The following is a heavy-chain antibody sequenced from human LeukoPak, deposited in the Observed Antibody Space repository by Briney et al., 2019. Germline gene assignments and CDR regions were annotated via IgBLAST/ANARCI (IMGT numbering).Heavy chain of an antibody. CDR2: IYTSGST. J-gene: IGHJ4*02. D-gene: IGHD6-13*01. CDR3: ARHVGSSWYDY. V-gene: IGHV4-61*02. Sequence: SETLSLTCTVSGGSISSGSYYWSRIRQPAGKGLEWIGRIYTSGSTNYNPSLKSRVTISVVTSKNQFSLKLSSVTAADTAVYYCARHVGSSWYDYWGQGTLVTVSS. CDR1: GGSISSGSYY.